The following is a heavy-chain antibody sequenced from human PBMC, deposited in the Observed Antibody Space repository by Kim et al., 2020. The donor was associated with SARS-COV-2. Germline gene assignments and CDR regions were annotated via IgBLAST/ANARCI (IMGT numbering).Heavy chain of an antibody. Sequence: FQGRVTITADESTSTAYMELSSLRSEDTAVYYCARDRGRITMVRGVILDYWGQGTLVTVSS. CDR3: ARDRGRITMVRGVILDY. J-gene: IGHJ4*02. D-gene: IGHD3-10*01. V-gene: IGHV1-69*01.